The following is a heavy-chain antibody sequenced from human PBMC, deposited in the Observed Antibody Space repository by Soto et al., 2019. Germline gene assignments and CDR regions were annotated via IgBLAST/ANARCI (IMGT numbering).Heavy chain of an antibody. Sequence: GGSLRLSCAASGFTFSSYSMNWVRQAPGTGLEWVSSISSSSSYIYYADSVKGRFTISRDNAKNSLYLQMNSPRAEDTAVYYCARVSVDSSGFAFDYWGQGTLVTVSS. CDR2: ISSSSSYI. CDR1: GFTFSSYS. J-gene: IGHJ4*02. CDR3: ARVSVDSSGFAFDY. V-gene: IGHV3-21*01. D-gene: IGHD3-22*01.